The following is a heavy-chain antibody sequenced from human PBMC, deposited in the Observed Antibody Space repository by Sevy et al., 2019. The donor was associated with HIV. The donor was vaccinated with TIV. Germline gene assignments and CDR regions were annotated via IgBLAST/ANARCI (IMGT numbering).Heavy chain of an antibody. CDR3: ARDAPFITGTTPYYYYYYGMDV. Sequence: GGSLRLSCAASGFTFSSYAMHWVRQAPGKGLEWVAVISYDGSNKYYADSVKGRFTISRDNSKNTLYLQMNSLRADDTAVYYCARDAPFITGTTPYYYYYYGMDVWGQGTTVTVSS. CDR1: GFTFSSYA. D-gene: IGHD1-7*01. CDR2: ISYDGSNK. V-gene: IGHV3-30*04. J-gene: IGHJ6*02.